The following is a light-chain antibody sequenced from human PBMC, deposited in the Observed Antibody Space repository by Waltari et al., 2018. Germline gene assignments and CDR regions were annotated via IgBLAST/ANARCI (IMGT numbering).Light chain of an antibody. Sequence: EIVLTQSPGTLSLSPGERATLSCRASQSVGRSLVWYQQKPGQAPRLLIYDASTSATGIPDRFSGSGSGTDFSLTISRLEPEDFAVYFCQNYVRLPATFGQGTKVEIK. CDR2: DAS. V-gene: IGKV3-20*01. CDR3: QNYVRLPAT. CDR1: QSVGRS. J-gene: IGKJ1*01.